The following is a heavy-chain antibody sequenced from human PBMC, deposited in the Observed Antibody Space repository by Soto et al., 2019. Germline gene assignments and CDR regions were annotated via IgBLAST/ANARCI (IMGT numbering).Heavy chain of an antibody. CDR2: ISAYNGNT. D-gene: IGHD4-17*01. V-gene: IGHV1-18*01. CDR1: GYTFTSYG. J-gene: IGHJ5*02. CDR3: ARKATVTTPSYWFDP. Sequence: QVQLVQSGAEVKKPGASVKVSCKASGYTFTSYGISWVRQAPGQGLEWMGWISAYNGNTNYVQKLQGRVTMTTDTSTSTAYMELRSLRSDDTAVYYCARKATVTTPSYWFDPWGQGTLVTVSS.